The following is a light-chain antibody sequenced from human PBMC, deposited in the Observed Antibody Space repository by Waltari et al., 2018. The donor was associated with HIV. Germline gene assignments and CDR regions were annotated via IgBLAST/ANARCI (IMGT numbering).Light chain of an antibody. J-gene: IGLJ2*01. V-gene: IGLV2-8*01. CDR3: SSYAGSNNVV. CDR2: EVN. CDR1: SSDVGGYNY. Sequence: QSALTQPPSASGSPGQSVTISCTGTSSDVGGYNYVSWYQQHPDKGPKLMIYEVNKRPPGVPDRFSGSKSGNTASLTVSGLQAEDEADYYCSSYAGSNNVVFGGGTKLTVL.